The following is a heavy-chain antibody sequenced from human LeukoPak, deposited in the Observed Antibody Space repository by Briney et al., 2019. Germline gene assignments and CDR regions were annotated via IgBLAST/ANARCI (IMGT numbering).Heavy chain of an antibody. CDR3: ARDRFRIGRHSSGTAYAFDI. V-gene: IGHV1-69*13. Sequence: ASVKVSCKASGGXFSSYAISWVRQAPGQGLEWMGGIIPIFGTANYAQKFQGRVTITADESTSTAYMELSSLRSEDTAVYYCARDRFRIGRHSSGTAYAFDIWGQGTMVTVSS. CDR2: IIPIFGTA. J-gene: IGHJ3*02. CDR1: GGXFSSYA. D-gene: IGHD3-22*01.